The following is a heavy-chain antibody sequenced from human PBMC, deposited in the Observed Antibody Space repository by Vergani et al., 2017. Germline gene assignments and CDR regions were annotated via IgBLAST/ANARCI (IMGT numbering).Heavy chain of an antibody. V-gene: IGHV4-30-4*08. J-gene: IGHJ4*02. D-gene: IGHD3-22*01. CDR1: GGSISSGDYYW. Sequence: QVQLQESGPGLVKPSQTLSLTCTVSGGSISSGDYYWSWIRQPPGKGLEWMGIIYPGDSDTRYSPSFQGQVTISADKSISTAYLQWSSLKASDTAMYYCARPYYYDSSGYVYYFDYWGQGTLVTVSS. CDR2: IYPGDSDT. CDR3: ARPYYYDSSGYVYYFDY.